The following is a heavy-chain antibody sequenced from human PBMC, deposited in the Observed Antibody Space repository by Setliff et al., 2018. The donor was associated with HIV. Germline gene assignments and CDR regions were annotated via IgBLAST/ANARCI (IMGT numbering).Heavy chain of an antibody. CDR2: ISSYRTSMT. V-gene: IGHV3-48*01. CDR3: ARDPDYGDFIALDI. CDR1: GFTFGDYA. Sequence: GGSLRLSCTASGFTFGDYAMAWVRQAPGKGLEWVSYISSYRTSMTHYADSVKGRFTVSRDDAKNSLYLQMNNLRAEDTAVYFCARDPDYGDFIALDIWGQGTMVTVSS. D-gene: IGHD4-17*01. J-gene: IGHJ3*02.